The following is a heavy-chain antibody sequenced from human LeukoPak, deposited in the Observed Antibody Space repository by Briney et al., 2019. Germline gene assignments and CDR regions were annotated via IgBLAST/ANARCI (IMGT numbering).Heavy chain of an antibody. CDR1: GFTFSSYG. D-gene: IGHD5-18*01. CDR2: ISGSGGST. Sequence: GGSLRLSCAASGFTFSSYGMSWVRQAPGEGLEWVSAISGSGGSTYYADSVKGRFTISRDNSKNTLYLQMNSLRAEDTAVYYCAKGSRGGGYSYGYEGDYWGQGTLVTVSS. V-gene: IGHV3-23*01. J-gene: IGHJ4*02. CDR3: AKGSRGGGYSYGYEGDY.